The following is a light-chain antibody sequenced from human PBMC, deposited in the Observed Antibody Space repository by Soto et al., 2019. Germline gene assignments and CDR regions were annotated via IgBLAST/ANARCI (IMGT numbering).Light chain of an antibody. V-gene: IGLV3-21*02. CDR3: QLWDSSSDHVV. J-gene: IGLJ2*01. Sequence: SYELTQPPSVSVAPGLTARITCEGTNIGSKSVHWYQQKPGQAPVLVVYDDSDRPSGIPERFSGSNSGNTATLSISWVGAGDEADYYCQLWDSSSDHVVFGGGTQLTVL. CDR2: DDS. CDR1: NIGSKS.